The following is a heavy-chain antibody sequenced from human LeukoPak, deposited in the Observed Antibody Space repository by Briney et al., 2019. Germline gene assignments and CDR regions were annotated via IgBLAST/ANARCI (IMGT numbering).Heavy chain of an antibody. CDR2: IYYSGST. J-gene: IGHJ1*01. CDR1: GGSVSSSSYY. CDR3: ARAPQSYCGGDCYRAEYFQH. D-gene: IGHD2-21*02. V-gene: IGHV4-61*01. Sequence: PSETLSLTCTVSGGSVSSSSYYWSWIRQPPGKGLEWIGYIYYSGSTNHNPSLKSRVTISIDTSKNQFSLKLSSVTAADTAVYYCARAPQSYCGGDCYRAEYFQHWGQGTLVTVSS.